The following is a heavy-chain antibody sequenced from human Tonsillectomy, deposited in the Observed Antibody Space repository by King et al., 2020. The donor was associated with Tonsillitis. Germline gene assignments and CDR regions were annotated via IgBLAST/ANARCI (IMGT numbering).Heavy chain of an antibody. CDR3: ARLLPEYSRSAGCFDY. V-gene: IGHV4-59*08. CDR1: VVSIISHY. CDR2: IYSSRST. D-gene: IGHD6-6*01. J-gene: IGHJ4*02. Sequence: QLQESGPGLAKPSETLSLTFTVSVVSIISHYSSGIRQRPGKGLEWICYIYSSRSTNYNPSLKSRDTISVDTSKNPISLKLSSVTAASTAVYYCARLLPEYSRSAGCFDYWGQGTLVTVSS.